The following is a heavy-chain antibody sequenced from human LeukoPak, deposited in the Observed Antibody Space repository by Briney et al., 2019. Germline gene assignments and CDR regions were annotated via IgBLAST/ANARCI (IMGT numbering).Heavy chain of an antibody. Sequence: GRSLRLSCAASGFTFSSYAMHWVRQAPGKGLEWVAVISYDGSNKYYADSVKGRFTISRDNSKHTLYLQMNSLRTEDTAVYYCARVRRDGYNYDDAFDIWGQGTMVTVSS. V-gene: IGHV3-30-3*01. CDR2: ISYDGSNK. CDR3: ARVRRDGYNYDDAFDI. J-gene: IGHJ3*02. CDR1: GFTFSSYA. D-gene: IGHD5-24*01.